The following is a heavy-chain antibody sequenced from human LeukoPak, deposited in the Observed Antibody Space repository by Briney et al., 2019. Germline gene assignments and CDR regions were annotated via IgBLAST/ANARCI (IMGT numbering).Heavy chain of an antibody. J-gene: IGHJ4*02. D-gene: IGHD5-12*01. Sequence: GASVKVSCKASGYTFTGYYMHWVRQAPGQGLEWMGWINPNSGGTNYAQKFQGRVTMTRDTSISTAYMELSRLRSDDTAVYYCARVGGYDYPRFDYWGQGTLFTVSS. V-gene: IGHV1-2*02. CDR3: ARVGGYDYPRFDY. CDR1: GYTFTGYY. CDR2: INPNSGGT.